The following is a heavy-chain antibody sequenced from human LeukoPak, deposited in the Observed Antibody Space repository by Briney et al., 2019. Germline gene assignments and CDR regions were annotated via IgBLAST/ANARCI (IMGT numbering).Heavy chain of an antibody. CDR2: ISGSGGST. J-gene: IGHJ4*02. CDR1: GFTFSSYA. CDR3: AKDQTRYYDSFDD. V-gene: IGHV3-23*01. Sequence: PGGSLRLSCAASGFTFSSYAMSWVRQAPGKGLEWVSAISGSGGSTYYADSVKGRFTISRDNSKNTLYLQMNGLRAEDTAVYYCAKDQTRYYDSFDDWGQGTLVTVSS. D-gene: IGHD3-22*01.